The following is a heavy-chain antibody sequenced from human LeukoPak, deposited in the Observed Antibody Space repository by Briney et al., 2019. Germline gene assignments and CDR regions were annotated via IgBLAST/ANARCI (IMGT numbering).Heavy chain of an antibody. CDR2: INPNSGGT. Sequence: ASVKVSCKASGYTFTSYYMHWVRQAPGQGLEWTGRINPNSGGTNYAQKFQGRVTMTRDTSISTAYMELSRLRSDDTAVYYCAAYYYDSSGYHAKIDYWGQGTLVTVSS. V-gene: IGHV1-2*06. J-gene: IGHJ4*02. D-gene: IGHD3-22*01. CDR1: GYTFTSYY. CDR3: AAYYYDSSGYHAKIDY.